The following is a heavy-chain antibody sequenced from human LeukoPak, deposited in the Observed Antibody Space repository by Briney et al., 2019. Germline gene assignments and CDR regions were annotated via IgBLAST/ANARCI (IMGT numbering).Heavy chain of an antibody. CDR2: ISSSSSYI. CDR3: ARDFSGDY. CDR1: GFTFSGYT. D-gene: IGHD1-14*01. V-gene: IGHV3-21*01. J-gene: IGHJ4*02. Sequence: GGSLRLSCAASGFTFSGYTMNWVRQAPGKGLEWVSSISSSSSYIYYADSMKGRFTISRDNAKNSLYLRMNSLRAEDTAVYYCARDFSGDYWGQGTLVTVSS.